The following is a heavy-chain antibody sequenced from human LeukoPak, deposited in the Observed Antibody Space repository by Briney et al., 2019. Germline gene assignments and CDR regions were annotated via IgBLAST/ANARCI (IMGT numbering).Heavy chain of an antibody. D-gene: IGHD3-10*01. CDR1: GYTLTELS. Sequence: ASVKVSCKVSGYTLTELSMHWVRQAPGKGLEWMGGFDPEDGETIYAQKFQGRVTMTADTSTDTAYMELSSLRSEDTAVYYCATVGGSGSYYYYYGMDVWGQGTTVTVSS. J-gene: IGHJ6*02. V-gene: IGHV1-24*01. CDR2: FDPEDGET. CDR3: ATVGGSGSYYYYYGMDV.